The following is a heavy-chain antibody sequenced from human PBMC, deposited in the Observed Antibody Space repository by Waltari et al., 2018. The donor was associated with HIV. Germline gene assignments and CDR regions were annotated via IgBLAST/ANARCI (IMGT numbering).Heavy chain of an antibody. CDR1: RYTFTGYY. Sequence: QVQLVPSGAEVKKPGPSVKVSCKAARYTFTGYYMHRVRQAPGQGLEWMGWINPNSGGTKYAQKFQDRVTMTRDTSISTAYMELSRLRSDDTAVYYCARSITMIVVLIAWGYGMDVWGQGTTVTVSS. CDR3: ARSITMIVVLIAWGYGMDV. J-gene: IGHJ6*02. D-gene: IGHD3-22*01. CDR2: INPNSGGT. V-gene: IGHV1-2*02.